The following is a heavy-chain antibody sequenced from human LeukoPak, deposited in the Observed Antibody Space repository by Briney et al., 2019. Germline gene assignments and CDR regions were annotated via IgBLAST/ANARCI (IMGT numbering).Heavy chain of an antibody. V-gene: IGHV4-4*07. D-gene: IGHD6-13*01. J-gene: IGHJ6*03. CDR1: GGSISSYY. CDR3: ARSIAAAGIGDYYMDV. Sequence: SETLSPTCTVSGGSISSYYWSWIRQPAGKGLEWIGRIYTSGSTNYNPSLKSRVTMSVDTSKNQFSLELSSVTAADTAVYYCARSIAAAGIGDYYMDVWGKGTTVTISS. CDR2: IYTSGST.